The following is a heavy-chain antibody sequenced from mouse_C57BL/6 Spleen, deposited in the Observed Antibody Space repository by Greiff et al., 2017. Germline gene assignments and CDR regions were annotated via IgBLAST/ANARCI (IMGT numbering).Heavy chain of an antibody. V-gene: IGHV5-9*01. J-gene: IGHJ2*01. CDR3: ARKGNSYYYGSSYFDY. Sequence: EVKLVESGGGLVKPGGSLKLSCAASGFTFSSYTMSWVRQTPEKRLEWVATISGGGGNTYYPDSVKGRFTISRDNAKNTLYLQMSSLRSEDTALYYCARKGNSYYYGSSYFDYWGQGTTLTVSS. CDR2: ISGGGGNT. D-gene: IGHD1-1*01. CDR1: GFTFSSYT.